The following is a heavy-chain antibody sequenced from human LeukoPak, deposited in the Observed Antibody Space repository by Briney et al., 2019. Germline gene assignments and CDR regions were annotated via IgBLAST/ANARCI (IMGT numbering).Heavy chain of an antibody. D-gene: IGHD2-8*01. J-gene: IGHJ4*01. V-gene: IGHV4-59*01. CDR2: ISYSGSA. CDR1: GDSNSLYY. CDR3: TSGGMVSGDY. Sequence: SETLSLTCSVSGDSNSLYYWSWIRQPPGKGLEWIGYISYSGSANYNPSLKSRVTMSVDTSKNQFSLNLRSVTAADTAVYYCTSGGMVSGDYWGHGTLVTVSS.